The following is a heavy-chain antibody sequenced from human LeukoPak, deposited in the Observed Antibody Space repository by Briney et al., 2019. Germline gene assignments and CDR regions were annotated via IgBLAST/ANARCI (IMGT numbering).Heavy chain of an antibody. CDR3: ARGTSLGYCSGGSCPPFGY. Sequence: GGSLRLSCEGSGFIFSSYSMNWVRQAPGKGLEWLSYISSGGQTVYYADSVKGRFTISRDNSKNTLYLQMNSLRAEDTAVYYCARGTSLGYCSGGSCPPFGYWGQGTLVTVSS. CDR2: ISSGGQTV. CDR1: GFIFSSYS. V-gene: IGHV3-48*01. J-gene: IGHJ4*02. D-gene: IGHD2-15*01.